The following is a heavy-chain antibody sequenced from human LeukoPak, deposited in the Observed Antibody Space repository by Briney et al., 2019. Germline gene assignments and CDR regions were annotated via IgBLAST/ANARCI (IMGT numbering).Heavy chain of an antibody. CDR1: GYTFTDHH. CDR2: VDLKSGGT. J-gene: IGHJ5*01. Sequence: ASVKVSGKTSGYTFTDHHMHWGRQAPGQGLECMGRVDLKSGGTIYAQNFQGRVAMTSDTSTSTASMEVSSLKSDDTAVYYCATETWYFASWGQGTLVTVSS. V-gene: IGHV1-2*02. D-gene: IGHD1-14*01. CDR3: ATETWYFAS.